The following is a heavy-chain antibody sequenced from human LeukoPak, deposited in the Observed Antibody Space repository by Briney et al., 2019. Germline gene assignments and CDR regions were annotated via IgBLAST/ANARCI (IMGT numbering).Heavy chain of an antibody. V-gene: IGHV3-43*02. J-gene: IGHJ4*02. CDR1: GFTFDDYA. CDR2: IRGDGSST. Sequence: GGSLRLSCAASGFTFDDYAMHWVRQAPGKGLEWVSLIRGDGSSTYYADSVKGRFTISRDNSKNSLYLQMNSLRTEDTALYCCAKDKGTYYDILTGYNFDYWGQGTLVTVSS. CDR3: AKDKGTYYDILTGYNFDY. D-gene: IGHD3-9*01.